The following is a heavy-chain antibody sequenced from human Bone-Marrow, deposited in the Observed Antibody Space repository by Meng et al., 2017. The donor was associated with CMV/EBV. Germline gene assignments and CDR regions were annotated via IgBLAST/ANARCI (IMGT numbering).Heavy chain of an antibody. CDR3: ARGLTPFRFLELSHNSNWFDP. Sequence: ASVKVSCKASGYTFTGYYMHWVRQAPGQGLEWMGWINPNSSGTNYAQKFQGRVTMTRDTSISTAYMELSRLRPDDTAVYYCARGLTPFRFLELSHNSNWFDPWGQGTLVTVSS. J-gene: IGHJ5*02. V-gene: IGHV1-2*02. CDR2: INPNSSGT. D-gene: IGHD3-3*01. CDR1: GYTFTGYY.